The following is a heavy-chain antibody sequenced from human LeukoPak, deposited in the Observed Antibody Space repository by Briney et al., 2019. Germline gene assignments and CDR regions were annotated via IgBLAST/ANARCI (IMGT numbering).Heavy chain of an antibody. CDR2: ISWNSGST. CDR3: AKDAGLEWFGTLNWFDP. J-gene: IGHJ5*02. CDR1: GFTFDDYA. D-gene: IGHD3-10*01. V-gene: IGHV3-9*01. Sequence: PGRSLRLSCAASGFTFDDYAMHWVRQPPGKGLEWVSGISWNSGSTGYADSVKGRFTISRDNAKNSLYLQMNILRAEDTALYYCAKDAGLEWFGTLNWFDPWGQGTLVTVSS.